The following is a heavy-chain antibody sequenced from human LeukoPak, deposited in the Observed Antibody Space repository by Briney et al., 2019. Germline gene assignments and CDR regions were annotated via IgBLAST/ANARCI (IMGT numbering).Heavy chain of an antibody. J-gene: IGHJ4*01. D-gene: IGHD3-3*01. Sequence: SETLSLTCNVSGGSISRYYWSWIRQPPGKGLEWIWYIYTSGSTNYNASLKSRVTISVDTSKNQFSLKLSSVTAADTAVYYCARLTKRYYDFWSGYFNYYFDCWGHGALVTASS. CDR1: GGSISRYY. CDR2: IYTSGST. CDR3: ARLTKRYYDFWSGYFNYYFDC. V-gene: IGHV4-4*08.